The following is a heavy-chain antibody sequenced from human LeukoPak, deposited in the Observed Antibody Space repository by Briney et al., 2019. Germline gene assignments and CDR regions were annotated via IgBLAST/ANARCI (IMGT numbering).Heavy chain of an antibody. CDR2: ISWNSGSI. CDR1: GFTFDDYA. D-gene: IGHD5-18*01. J-gene: IGHJ4*02. Sequence: GGSLRLSCAASGFTFDDYAMHWVRQAPGKGLEWVSGISWNSGSIGYADSVKGRFTISRDNAKNTLYLQMNSLRAEDTAVYYCARAKSGSYGYFSHFDYWGQGTLVTVSS. CDR3: ARAKSGSYGYFSHFDY. V-gene: IGHV3-9*01.